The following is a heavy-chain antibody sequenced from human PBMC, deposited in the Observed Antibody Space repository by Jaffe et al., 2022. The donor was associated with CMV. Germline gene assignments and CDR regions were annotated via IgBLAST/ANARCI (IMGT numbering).Heavy chain of an antibody. CDR2: ITWNSGSI. CDR3: AKDPDYDSSGYFDS. D-gene: IGHD3-22*01. V-gene: IGHV3-9*01. CDR1: GFTFDDYA. Sequence: EVQLVESGGGLVQPGRSLRLSCAASGFTFDDYAMHWVRQAPGKGLEWVSSITWNSGSIGYADSVKGRFTISRDNAKNSLYLQMNSLRAEDTALYYCAKDPDYDSSGYFDSWGQGTLVTVSS. J-gene: IGHJ4*02.